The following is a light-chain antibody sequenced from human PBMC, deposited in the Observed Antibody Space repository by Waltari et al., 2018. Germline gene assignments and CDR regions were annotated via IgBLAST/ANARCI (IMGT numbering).Light chain of an antibody. CDR2: EAT. J-gene: IGLJ2*01. CDR1: SSDVGGYNF. CDR3: CSYTTSNTFV. Sequence: QSALTQPASVSGSPGQSITISCTGTSSDVGGYNFVTWYQQHPGKAPKLMIYEATKRPSGVSNRFSGSKSGNTASLTISGLQAEDEADYYCCSYTTSNTFVFGGGTKLTVL. V-gene: IGLV2-23*02.